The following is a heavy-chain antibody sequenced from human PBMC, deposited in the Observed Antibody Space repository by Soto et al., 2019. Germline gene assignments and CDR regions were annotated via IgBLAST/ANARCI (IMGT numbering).Heavy chain of an antibody. V-gene: IGHV4-59*01. CDR2: INYSGIT. CDR1: GGSISSYY. J-gene: IGHJ4*02. CDR3: ARTSRFDS. Sequence: SETLSLTCSVSGGSISSYYWSWIRQPPGKGLEWIAYINYSGITSYNPSLKSRVTISVDTSKNQFSLKLSSVTAADTAVYYCARTSRFDSWGQGTLVTVSS. D-gene: IGHD6-6*01.